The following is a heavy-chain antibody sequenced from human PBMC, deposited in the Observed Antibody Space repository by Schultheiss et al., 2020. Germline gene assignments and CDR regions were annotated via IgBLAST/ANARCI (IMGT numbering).Heavy chain of an antibody. V-gene: IGHV3-15*01. Sequence: GESLKISCAASGFTFSNAWMSWVRQAPGKGLEWVGRIKSKTDGGTTDYAAPVKGRFTISRENAKNSLYLQMNSLRAGDTAVYYCAREGLAVAGVYFDLWGRGTLVTVSS. D-gene: IGHD6-19*01. CDR2: IKSKTDGGTT. CDR1: GFTFSNAW. J-gene: IGHJ2*01. CDR3: AREGLAVAGVYFDL.